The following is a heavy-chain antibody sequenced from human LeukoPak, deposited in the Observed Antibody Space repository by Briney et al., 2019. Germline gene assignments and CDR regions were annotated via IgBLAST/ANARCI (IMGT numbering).Heavy chain of an antibody. D-gene: IGHD3-10*01. CDR2: IYYSGST. J-gene: IGHJ6*03. V-gene: IGHV4-59*01. CDR3: ARDNYGSGRGYYYYMDV. CDR1: GGSISSYY. Sequence: SETLSLTCTVSGGSISSYYWSWIRQPPGKGLEWIGYIYYSGSTNYNPSLKSRVTISVDTSKNQFSLKLSSVTAADTAVYYCARDNYGSGRGYYYYMDVWGKGTTVTVSS.